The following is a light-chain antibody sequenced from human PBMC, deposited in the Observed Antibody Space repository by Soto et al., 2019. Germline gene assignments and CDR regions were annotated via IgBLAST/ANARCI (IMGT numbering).Light chain of an antibody. V-gene: IGKV1-27*01. CDR3: QRYNNAPRA. J-gene: IGKJ1*01. CDR1: QGIYNY. Sequence: DIQMTQSPSSLSASVGDRVTITCRASQGIYNYLAWYQAKPGKVPKLLIYAASTLQSGVPSRFSGSGSGTDFTLNISSLQPEDVGTYYCQRYNNAPRAFGQGTKVDIK. CDR2: AAS.